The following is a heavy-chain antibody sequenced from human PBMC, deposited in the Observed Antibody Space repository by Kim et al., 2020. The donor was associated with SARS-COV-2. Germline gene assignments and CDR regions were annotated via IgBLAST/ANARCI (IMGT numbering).Heavy chain of an antibody. Sequence: AGSVKGRFTISRDHAKNTLYLEMNGLRAEETAVYYCARGGTTSSRRAFDCWGQGTPVTVSS. V-gene: IGHV3-74*01. J-gene: IGHJ4*02. CDR3: ARGGTTSSRRAFDC. D-gene: IGHD1-7*01.